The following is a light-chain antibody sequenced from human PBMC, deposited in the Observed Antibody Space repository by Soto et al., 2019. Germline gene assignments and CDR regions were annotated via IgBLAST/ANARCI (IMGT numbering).Light chain of an antibody. Sequence: DIQMTQSPSSLSASVGDRVTITCRASQSISTFLNWYQQNPWKAPKLLIFAASSLQSGVPSRFSGSGSGTDFTLTITSLHPEDFAAYYCQQTYSILPYTFGQGTKLEIK. V-gene: IGKV1-39*01. CDR2: AAS. J-gene: IGKJ2*01. CDR1: QSISTF. CDR3: QQTYSILPYT.